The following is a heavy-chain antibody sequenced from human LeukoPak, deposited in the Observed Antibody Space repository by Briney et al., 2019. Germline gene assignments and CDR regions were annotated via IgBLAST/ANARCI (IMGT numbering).Heavy chain of an antibody. CDR3: ATRHEYSYPY. D-gene: IGHD5-18*01. CDR1: GFTFYNYA. Sequence: GGSLRLSCVASGFTFYNYAMHWVRQAPGKGREYVSAIGGNGDTSYYADSVKGRFTISRDNSKNTVYLQLGSLRTEDMAVYYCATRHEYSYPYWGQGTLVTVSS. CDR2: IGGNGDTS. V-gene: IGHV3-64*02. J-gene: IGHJ4*02.